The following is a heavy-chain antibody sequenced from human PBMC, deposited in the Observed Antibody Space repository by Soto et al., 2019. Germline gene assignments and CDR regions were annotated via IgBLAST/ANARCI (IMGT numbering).Heavy chain of an antibody. J-gene: IGHJ4*02. CDR1: GIAFNSSG. CDR2: IWFDGSNR. Sequence: GGSLRLSCAASGIAFNSSGMHWLRQSPGKGLEWLALIWFDGSNRIYADSVKGRFTITRDNSKNTLYLQMDSLRAEDTAVYYCARGNNNFDLWGQGLLVTVSS. V-gene: IGHV3-33*01. CDR3: ARGNNNFDL. D-gene: IGHD1-20*01.